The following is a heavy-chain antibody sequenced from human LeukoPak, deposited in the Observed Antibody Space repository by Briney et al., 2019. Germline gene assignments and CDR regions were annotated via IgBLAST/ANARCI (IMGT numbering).Heavy chain of an antibody. V-gene: IGHV3-9*01. Sequence: PGRSLRLSCAASGFTFDDYAMHWVRQAPGKGLEWVSGISWNSGSIGYADSVKGRFTISRDNAKNSLYLQMNSLRAEDTALYYCAKDIGSYCGGDCYRYFDLWGRGTLVTVSS. CDR2: ISWNSGSI. CDR1: GFTFDDYA. D-gene: IGHD2-21*02. J-gene: IGHJ2*01. CDR3: AKDIGSYCGGDCYRYFDL.